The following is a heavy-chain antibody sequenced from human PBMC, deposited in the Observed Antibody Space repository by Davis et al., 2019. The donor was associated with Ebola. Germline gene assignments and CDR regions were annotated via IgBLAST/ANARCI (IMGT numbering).Heavy chain of an antibody. Sequence: SETLSLTCTVSGGSISSYYWSWIRQPPGKGLEWIGEINHSGSTNYNPSLKSRVTISVDTSKNQFSLKLNSVTAADTAVYYCARSRVVVVAATYYYYYGMDVWGQGTTVTVSS. CDR3: ARSRVVVVAATYYYYYGMDV. V-gene: IGHV4-34*01. D-gene: IGHD2-15*01. J-gene: IGHJ6*02. CDR1: GGSISSYY. CDR2: INHSGST.